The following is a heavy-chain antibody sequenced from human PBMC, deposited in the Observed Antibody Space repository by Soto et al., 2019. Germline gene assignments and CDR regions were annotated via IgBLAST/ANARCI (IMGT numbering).Heavy chain of an antibody. J-gene: IGHJ4*02. CDR1: GFSFSSAW. D-gene: IGHD3-3*01. CDR3: TKYNFWSGYPASPHFDS. Sequence: GESLKISCAASGFSFSSAWMNWVRQAPGKGLEWVGRIKGKVDGGTADYAAPVKGRFTISRDDSKNIVYLQINSLKNEDTAVYYCTKYNFWSGYPASPHFDSWGQRTLVIVSS. V-gene: IGHV3-15*07. CDR2: IKGKVDGGTA.